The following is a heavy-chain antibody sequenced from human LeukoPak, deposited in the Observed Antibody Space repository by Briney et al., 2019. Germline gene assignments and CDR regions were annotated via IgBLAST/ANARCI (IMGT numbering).Heavy chain of an antibody. CDR1: GFTFSNYA. CDR2: ISGSASST. CDR3: AKNYGDYEDVFGY. J-gene: IGHJ4*02. Sequence: GGSLRLSCAASGFTFSNYAMNWVRQAPGKGLEWVSGISGSASSTYYADSMKGRFTIARDNSKNTLYLQMNSLRAEDTAVYYCAKNYGDYEDVFGYWGQGTLVTVSS. D-gene: IGHD4-17*01. V-gene: IGHV3-23*01.